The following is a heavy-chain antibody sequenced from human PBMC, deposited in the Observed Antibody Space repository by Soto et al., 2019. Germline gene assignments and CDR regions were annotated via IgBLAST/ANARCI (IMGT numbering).Heavy chain of an antibody. V-gene: IGHV3-30-3*01. CDR3: AKLLAAGSFDI. CDR2: ISYDGSNK. D-gene: IGHD6-25*01. Sequence: GGSLRLSCAASGFTFSNYAMHWVRQAPGKGLEWVVVISYDGSNKYYADSVKGRFTISRDNSKNTLYLQMNNLRAEDTAVYYCAKLLAAGSFDIWGQGTMVTVSS. J-gene: IGHJ3*02. CDR1: GFTFSNYA.